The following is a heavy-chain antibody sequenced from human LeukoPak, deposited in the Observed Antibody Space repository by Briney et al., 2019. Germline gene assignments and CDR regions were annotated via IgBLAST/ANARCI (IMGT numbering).Heavy chain of an antibody. CDR2: TYYRSKWYN. CDR1: GDSVSSNSAA. V-gene: IGHV6-1*01. J-gene: IGHJ3*02. Sequence: SQTLSLTCAISGDSVSSNSAAWNWIRQSPSRGLEWLGRTYYRSKWYNDYAVSVTSRITINPDTSKNQFALQLNSVTPEDTAVYYCARAIDDSSGDAFDIWGQGPMVTVSS. D-gene: IGHD3-22*01. CDR3: ARAIDDSSGDAFDI.